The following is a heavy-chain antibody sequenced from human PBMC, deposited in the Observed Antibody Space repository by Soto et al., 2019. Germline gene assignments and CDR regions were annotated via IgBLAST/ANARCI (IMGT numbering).Heavy chain of an antibody. D-gene: IGHD3-22*01. Sequence: QLQLQESGPGLVKPSETLSLTCTVSGGSISSSSYYWGWIRQPPGKGLEWIGSIYYSGSTYYNPSLRSRVSISVDTSMNQFSLKLSSVTAADTAVYYCARHTYHSSGPSAYWGQGTLVTVSS. V-gene: IGHV4-39*01. CDR1: GGSISSSSYY. CDR3: ARHTYHSSGPSAY. CDR2: IYYSGST. J-gene: IGHJ4*02.